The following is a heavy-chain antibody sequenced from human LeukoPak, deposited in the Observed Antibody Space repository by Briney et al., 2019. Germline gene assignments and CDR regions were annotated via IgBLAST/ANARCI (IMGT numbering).Heavy chain of an antibody. Sequence: SQTLSLTCTVSGGSISSGSYYWSWIRQPAGKGLEWIGRIYTSGSTNYNPSLKSRVTISVDTSKNQFSLKLSSVTAADTAVYYCARDLEYPGENYYIDVWGKGTTVTVSS. D-gene: IGHD2/OR15-2a*01. CDR2: IYTSGST. V-gene: IGHV4-61*02. J-gene: IGHJ6*03. CDR1: GGSISSGSYY. CDR3: ARDLEYPGENYYIDV.